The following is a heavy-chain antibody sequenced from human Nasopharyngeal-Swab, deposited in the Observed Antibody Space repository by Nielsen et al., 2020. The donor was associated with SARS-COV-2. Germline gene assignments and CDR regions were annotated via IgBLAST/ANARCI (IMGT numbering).Heavy chain of an antibody. D-gene: IGHD1-26*01. Sequence: GGSLRLSCAASGFNFRTHEMHWVRQALGKGLEWVAGISYDGSEEHYVDSVKGRFTISRDNSKNTLYLQMNSLRAEDTAVYYCAREGAVGATQGFDYWGQGTLVTVSS. CDR2: ISYDGSEE. CDR1: GFNFRTHE. J-gene: IGHJ4*02. V-gene: IGHV3-30*03. CDR3: AREGAVGATQGFDY.